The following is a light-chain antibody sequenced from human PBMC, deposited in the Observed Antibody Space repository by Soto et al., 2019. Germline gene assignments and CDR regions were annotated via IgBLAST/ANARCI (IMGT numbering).Light chain of an antibody. Sequence: EIVLTQPPGTLSLSPGERATLSCRASQSVNSAHLAWYQQKPGQAPRLLIYGPSSRATGIPDRFSGSGSGTDFTLTISRLEPEDFAVYYCEHYGSSLSITLGQATRLEIK. CDR2: GPS. CDR3: EHYGSSLSIT. V-gene: IGKV3-20*01. J-gene: IGKJ5*01. CDR1: QSVNSAH.